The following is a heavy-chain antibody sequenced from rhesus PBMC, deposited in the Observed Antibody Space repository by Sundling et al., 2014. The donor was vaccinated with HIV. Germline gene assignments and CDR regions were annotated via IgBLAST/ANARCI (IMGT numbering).Heavy chain of an antibody. CDR2: ISGSSGST. Sequence: QVQLQESGPGLLKPSETLSLTCAVSGGSIGGGFGWAWIRQPPGKGLEYIGYISGSSGSTYYNPSLKSRVTISKDTSKNQFSLNLTSVTAADTAVYYCARVIFTSSGNYWGQGVLVTVSS. CDR3: ARVIFTSSGNY. J-gene: IGHJ4*01. CDR1: GGSIGGGFG. D-gene: IGHD2-27*01. V-gene: IGHV4-99*01.